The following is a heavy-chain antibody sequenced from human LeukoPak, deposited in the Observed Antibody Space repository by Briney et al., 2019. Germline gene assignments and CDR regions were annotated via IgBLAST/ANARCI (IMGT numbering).Heavy chain of an antibody. CDR2: IRYDGSNK. V-gene: IGHV3-30*02. D-gene: IGHD5-12*01. J-gene: IGHJ5*02. CDR1: GFTFSSYG. CDR3: AKEKGGYASDWFDP. Sequence: GGSLRLSCAASGFTFSSYGMHWVRQAPGKGLEWVAFIRYDGSNKYYADSVKGRFTISRDNSKNTLYLQMNSLVAEDTAVFYCAKEKGGYASDWFDPWGQGTLVTVSS.